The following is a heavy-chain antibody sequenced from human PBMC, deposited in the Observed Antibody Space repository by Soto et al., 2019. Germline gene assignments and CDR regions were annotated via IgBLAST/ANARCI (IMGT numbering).Heavy chain of an antibody. Sequence: ASVKVSCTASGYTFTSYYMHWVRQAPGQGLEWMGIINPSGGSTSYAQKFQGRVTMTRDTSTSTVYMELSSLRSEDTAVYYCARWVNSSGWYDYYYYGMDVWGQGTTVTVSS. J-gene: IGHJ6*02. D-gene: IGHD6-19*01. V-gene: IGHV1-46*01. CDR1: GYTFTSYY. CDR3: ARWVNSSGWYDYYYYGMDV. CDR2: INPSGGST.